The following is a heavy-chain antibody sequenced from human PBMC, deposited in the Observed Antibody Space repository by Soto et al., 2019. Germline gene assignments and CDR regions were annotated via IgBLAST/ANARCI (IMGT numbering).Heavy chain of an antibody. D-gene: IGHD4-17*01. CDR1: GSSFTGHY. CDR2: INPKSGGT. J-gene: IGHJ4*02. CDR3: ARGGTDGDYPGVDH. V-gene: IGHV1-2*02. Sequence: QVQLVQSGAEVQKPGASVKVSCKPLGSSFTGHYMIWVRQAPGQGLEWVGWINPKSGGTSYAQKFQGRVAMTRDTSIGAAYMELSDLRSDDTAVYYCARGGTDGDYPGVDHWGQGTLVTVSS.